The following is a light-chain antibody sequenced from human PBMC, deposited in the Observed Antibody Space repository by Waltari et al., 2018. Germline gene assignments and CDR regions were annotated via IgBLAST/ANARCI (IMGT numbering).Light chain of an antibody. CDR3: CSYAGDYSWI. V-gene: IGLV2-11*01. Sequence: QSALTQPRSVSGSPGQSVTISCTGAGSDVGGYNYVSWYQQHPGKAPKRMLDAVSKRPSVVPDLFSGSKSGNPASLTISGLQAEDEADYYCCSYAGDYSWIFGGGTKVTVL. CDR2: AVS. CDR1: GSDVGGYNY. J-gene: IGLJ2*01.